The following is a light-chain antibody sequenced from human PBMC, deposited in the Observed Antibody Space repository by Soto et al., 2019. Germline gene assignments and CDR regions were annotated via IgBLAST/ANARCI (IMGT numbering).Light chain of an antibody. J-gene: IGLJ1*01. CDR1: SSNFGSNT. CDR3: AACDDSLNGPGYV. V-gene: IGLV1-44*01. CDR2: SNN. Sequence: QSALTQPPSASGTPGQRVTISCSGGSSNFGSNTVNWYQQLPGTAPKLLIYSNNQRPSGVPDRFSGSKSGTSASLAISGLQSEDEADYYCAACDDSLNGPGYVFGTGTKVTVL.